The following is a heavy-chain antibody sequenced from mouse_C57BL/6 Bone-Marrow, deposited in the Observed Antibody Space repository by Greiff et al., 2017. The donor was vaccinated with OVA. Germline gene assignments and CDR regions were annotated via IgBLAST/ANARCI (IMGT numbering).Heavy chain of an antibody. Sequence: EVQLQESVAELVRPGASVKLSCTASGFNIKNTYMHWVKQRPEQGLEWIGRIDPANDNTKYAPKFQGKATMTADTSPNTAYLQLSSLSSEDTAVYGCARGNFGSSFYAMDYWGQGTSVTVSS. CDR1: GFNIKNTY. V-gene: IGHV14-3*01. CDR2: IDPANDNT. CDR3: ARGNFGSSFYAMDY. D-gene: IGHD1-1*01. J-gene: IGHJ4*01.